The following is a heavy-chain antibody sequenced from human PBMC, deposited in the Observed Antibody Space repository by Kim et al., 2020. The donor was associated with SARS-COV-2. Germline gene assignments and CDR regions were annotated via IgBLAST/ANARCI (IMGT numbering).Heavy chain of an antibody. Sequence: GGSLRLSCAASGFPFSNYDLHWVRQTTGEGLEWVSAIGTGGDTYYPASVKGRFTISRENAKNSLNLQMNNLRAGDTAVYYCAREIHDSGVSRGWHFDLWGRGTLVTVSS. CDR3: AREIHDSGVSRGWHFDL. J-gene: IGHJ2*01. CDR2: IGTGGDT. D-gene: IGHD3-22*01. CDR1: GFPFSNYD. V-gene: IGHV3-13*01.